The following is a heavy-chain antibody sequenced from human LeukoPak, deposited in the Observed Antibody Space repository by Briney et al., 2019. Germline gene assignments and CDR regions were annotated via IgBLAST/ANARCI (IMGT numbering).Heavy chain of an antibody. J-gene: IGHJ4*02. CDR3: ARDRHVAAAGTVDY. Sequence: GGSLRLSCAVSGFTFSNYGMHWVRQAPGKGLEWVAVIWYDGSNKYYADSMKGRFTISRDNSKNTLYLQMNSLRAEDTALYYCARDRHVAAAGTVDYWGQGTLVTVSS. CDR2: IWYDGSNK. V-gene: IGHV3-33*01. CDR1: GFTFSNYG. D-gene: IGHD6-13*01.